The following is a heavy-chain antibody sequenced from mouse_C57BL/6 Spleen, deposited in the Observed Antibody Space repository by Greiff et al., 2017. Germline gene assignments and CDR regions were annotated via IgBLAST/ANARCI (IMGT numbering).Heavy chain of an antibody. CDR1: GFTFSSYG. J-gene: IGHJ4*01. V-gene: IGHV5-6*01. D-gene: IGHD1-1*01. CDR3: ARHSSSLYYYAMDY. CDR2: ISSGGSYT. Sequence: EVQLQESGGDLVKPGGSLKLPCAASGFTFSSYGMSWVRQTPDKRLEWVATISSGGSYTYYPDSVKGRFTISRDNSKTTLYLQMCSLKSEDTAMYYCARHSSSLYYYAMDYWGQGTSVTVSS.